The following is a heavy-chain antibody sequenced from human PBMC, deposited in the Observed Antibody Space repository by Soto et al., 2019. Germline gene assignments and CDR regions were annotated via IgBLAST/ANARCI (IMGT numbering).Heavy chain of an antibody. CDR1: GFTFSSYA. CDR3: ARDVLGGRYSMDV. V-gene: IGHV3-64*01. J-gene: IGHJ6*03. D-gene: IGHD1-26*01. Sequence: EVQLVESGGGLVQPGGSLRLSCAASGFTFSSYAMHWVRQAPGKGLEYVSVISSNGGSTYYANSVKGRFTISRDNSKNTLYLQMGSLRAEDMAVYYCARDVLGGRYSMDVWGQGTTVTVSS. CDR2: ISSNGGST.